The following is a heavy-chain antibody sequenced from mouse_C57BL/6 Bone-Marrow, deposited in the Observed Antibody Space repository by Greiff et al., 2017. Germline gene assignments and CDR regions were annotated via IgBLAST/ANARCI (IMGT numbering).Heavy chain of an antibody. CDR3: ARMTWGNYGSTRDY. Sequence: VQLQQPGAELVKPGASVKLSCKASGYTFTSYWMHWVKQRPGQGLEWIGMIHPNSGSTNYNETFKSKATLTVDKSSSTAYMQLSSLTSEDSAVYYGARMTWGNYGSTRDYWGQGTTLTVSS. D-gene: IGHD1-1*01. CDR1: GYTFTSYW. CDR2: IHPNSGST. V-gene: IGHV1-64*01. J-gene: IGHJ2*01.